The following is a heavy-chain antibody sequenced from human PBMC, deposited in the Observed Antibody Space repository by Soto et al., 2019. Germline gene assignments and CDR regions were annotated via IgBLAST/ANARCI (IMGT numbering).Heavy chain of an antibody. V-gene: IGHV3-74*01. CDR2: IKSDGSST. CDR1: GFSFSSYW. J-gene: IGHJ4*01. CDR3: AKREGNSYGLFH. D-gene: IGHD5-18*01. Sequence: EVQLVESGGGLIPPGGSLRLSCAASGFSFSSYWMHWVRQAPGKGLVWVSRIKSDGSSTDYADSEKVRFTISRDNAKNTLYPKMNSRRAEDTAVYFCAKREGNSYGLFHWRHGNLVTVSS.